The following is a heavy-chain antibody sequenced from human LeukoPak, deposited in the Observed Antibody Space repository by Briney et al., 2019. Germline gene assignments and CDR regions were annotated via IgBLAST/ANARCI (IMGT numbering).Heavy chain of an antibody. V-gene: IGHV3-7*01. Sequence: GGSLRLSCVASGFTFSRNWMNWVRQAPGKGLGWVANINQDGSEKNYGDSVKGRFTIYRDKATNSLYLKMNSLRAEDTAGYSCARDYDSGCWGQGTLVTVSS. D-gene: IGHD5-12*01. CDR2: INQDGSEK. CDR3: ARDYDSGC. CDR1: GFTFSRNW. J-gene: IGHJ4*02.